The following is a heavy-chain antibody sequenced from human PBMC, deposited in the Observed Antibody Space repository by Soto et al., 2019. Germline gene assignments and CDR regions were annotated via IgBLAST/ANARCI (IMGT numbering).Heavy chain of an antibody. Sequence: QVQLVQSGTEVKKPGASVKVSCKASGYTVTDYYXHWVRQAPGQGLEWMGWIDPKNGGTIYAQKFQDRVTMTRDTSISTAYMDLSRLTSDDTALYYCARDDYGIYPYWGQGTLVTVSS. V-gene: IGHV1-2*02. CDR2: IDPKNGGT. D-gene: IGHD1-26*01. CDR3: ARDDYGIYPY. CDR1: GYTVTDYY. J-gene: IGHJ4*02.